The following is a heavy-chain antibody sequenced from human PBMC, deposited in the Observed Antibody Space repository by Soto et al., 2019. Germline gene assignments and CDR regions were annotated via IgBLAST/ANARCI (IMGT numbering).Heavy chain of an antibody. Sequence: GASVKVSCKASGYTFASYAISWMRQAPGQGLEWMGWISAYNGNTNYAQKLQGRVTMTTDTSTSTAYMELRSLRSDDTAVYYCARAENPAPAPPPAPPPGRWFDPWGQGTLVTVSS. CDR1: GYTFASYA. CDR2: ISAYNGNT. D-gene: IGHD2-2*01. CDR3: ARAENPAPAPPPAPPPGRWFDP. J-gene: IGHJ5*02. V-gene: IGHV1-18*01.